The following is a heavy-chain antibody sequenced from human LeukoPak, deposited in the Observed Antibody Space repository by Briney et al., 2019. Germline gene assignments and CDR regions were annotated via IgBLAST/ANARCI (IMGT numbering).Heavy chain of an antibody. J-gene: IGHJ4*02. Sequence: GGSLRLSCAVSGFTFSSYSMNWVRQAPGKGLEWVSSISSSSSYIYYADSVKGRFTISRDNAKNSLYLQMNSLRAEDTAVYYCARDWDKDHFDYWGQGTLVTVSS. CDR1: GFTFSSYS. V-gene: IGHV3-21*01. CDR3: ARDWDKDHFDY. D-gene: IGHD1-26*01. CDR2: ISSSSSYI.